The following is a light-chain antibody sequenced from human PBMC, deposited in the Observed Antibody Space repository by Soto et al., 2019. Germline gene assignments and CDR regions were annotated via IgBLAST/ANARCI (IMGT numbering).Light chain of an antibody. J-gene: IGKJ4*01. CDR2: KVS. CDR3: MQGTHWPLT. Sequence: DVVLTQSPLSLPVTLGQPASISCRSGQSLAYNDGNTYLNWFHQRPGQSPRRLIYKVSNRDSGVPDRFSGSGSGTDFTLKISRVEAEDVGIYYCMQGTHWPLTFGGGTKVEIK. CDR1: QSLAYNDGNTY. V-gene: IGKV2-30*01.